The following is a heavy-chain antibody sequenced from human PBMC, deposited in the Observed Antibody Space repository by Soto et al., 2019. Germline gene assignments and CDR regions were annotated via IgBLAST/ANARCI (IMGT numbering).Heavy chain of an antibody. CDR2: ISSSGNT. V-gene: IGHV4-59*01. D-gene: IGHD3-22*01. CDR1: DGSISNSY. Sequence: SETLSLTCTVSDGSISNSYWSWIRQPPGKGLEWIGYISSSGNTNYNPSLKSRVSISVDTSKNQFSLNLTSVTAADTGVYYCARAPMVLTRSYFDSWGQGTPVTVSS. CDR3: ARAPMVLTRSYFDS. J-gene: IGHJ4*02.